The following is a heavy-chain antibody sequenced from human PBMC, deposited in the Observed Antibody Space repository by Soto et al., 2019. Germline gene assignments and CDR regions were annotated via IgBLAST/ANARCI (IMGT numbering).Heavy chain of an antibody. CDR2: IYYSGST. CDR1: GGSISSSSYY. CDR3: ARHSGHIFFDY. D-gene: IGHD5-12*01. V-gene: IGHV4-39*01. J-gene: IGHJ4*02. Sequence: SSETLSLTCTVSGGSISSSSYYWGWIRQPPGKGLEWIGSIYYSGSTYYNPSLKSRVTISVDTSKNQFSLKLSSVTAADTAVYYCARHSGHIFFDYWGQGTLVTVSS.